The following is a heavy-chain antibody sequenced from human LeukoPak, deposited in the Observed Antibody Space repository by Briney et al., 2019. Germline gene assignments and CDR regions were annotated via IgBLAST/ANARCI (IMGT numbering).Heavy chain of an antibody. D-gene: IGHD5-18*01. V-gene: IGHV1-3*01. J-gene: IGHJ4*02. CDR1: GYTFTSYA. CDR2: INAGNGNT. Sequence: ASVKVSCKASGYTFTSYAMHWVRQAPGQRLEWMGWINAGNGNTKYPQKFQGRVTITRDTSASTAYMELSSLRSEDTAVYYCARDLRVGGYSYGLGYWGQGTLVTVSS. CDR3: ARDLRVGGYSYGLGY.